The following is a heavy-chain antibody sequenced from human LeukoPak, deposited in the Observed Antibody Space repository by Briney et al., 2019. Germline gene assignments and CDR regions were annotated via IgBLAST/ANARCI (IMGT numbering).Heavy chain of an antibody. CDR1: GFSFNNYA. V-gene: IGHV3-23*01. CDR2: IMGSSGST. J-gene: IGHJ4*02. CDR3: AKGAYDYIEIAYFDY. D-gene: IGHD5-12*01. Sequence: GGSLRLSCVASGFSFNNYAMNWVRQAPGKGLEWVSLIMGSSGSTFYADSVKGRFTISRDKSKNTLYLQMNSLRAEDTAVYYCAKGAYDYIEIAYFDYWGQGSLVTVSS.